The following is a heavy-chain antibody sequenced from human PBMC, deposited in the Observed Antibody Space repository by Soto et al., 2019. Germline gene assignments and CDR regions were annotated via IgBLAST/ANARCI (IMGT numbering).Heavy chain of an antibody. Sequence: EVQLLESGGGLVQPGGSLRLSCTASGFTFSSHAMSWVRQAPGKGLEWVSYISSSGSTIYYADSVKGRFTISRDNAKNSLYLQMNSLRAEDTAVYYCARYVDTASFDYWGQGTLVTVSS. CDR3: ARYVDTASFDY. CDR1: GFTFSSHA. V-gene: IGHV3-48*03. D-gene: IGHD5-18*01. J-gene: IGHJ4*02. CDR2: ISSSGSTI.